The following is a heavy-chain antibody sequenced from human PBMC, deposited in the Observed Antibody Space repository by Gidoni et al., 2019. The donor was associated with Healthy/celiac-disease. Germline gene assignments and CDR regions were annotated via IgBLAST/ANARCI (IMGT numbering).Heavy chain of an antibody. CDR1: GFTFRDYY. D-gene: IGHD6-19*01. CDR3: AHSSGWLSYFDY. J-gene: IGHJ4*02. Sequence: QVQLVESGGGLVKPGGSLRLSCAASGFTFRDYYMSWIRQAPGKGLEWVSYISSSGSTKYYADSVKGRFTISRDNAKNSLYLQMNSLRVEDTAVYYCAHSSGWLSYFDYWGQGTLVTVSS. CDR2: ISSSGSTK. V-gene: IGHV3-11*04.